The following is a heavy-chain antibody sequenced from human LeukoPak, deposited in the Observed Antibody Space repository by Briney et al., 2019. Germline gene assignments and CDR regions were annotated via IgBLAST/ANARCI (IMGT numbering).Heavy chain of an antibody. D-gene: IGHD5/OR15-5a*01. CDR2: IYHSGIT. CDR1: DYSISSGYGYY. Sequence: SETLSLTCTVSDYSISSGYGYYWGWIRQPPGKGLEWIGNIYHSGITYYNHFNSSLKSRVTISIDTSKNQFSLRLTSVTAADTAVYCATLVSTRYYFDYWGQGTLVTVSS. V-gene: IGHV4-38-2*02. J-gene: IGHJ4*02. CDR3: ATLVSTRYYFDY.